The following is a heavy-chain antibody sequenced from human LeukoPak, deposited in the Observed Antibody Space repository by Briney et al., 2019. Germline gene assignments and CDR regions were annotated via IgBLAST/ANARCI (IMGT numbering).Heavy chain of an antibody. CDR2: INHSGST. J-gene: IGHJ4*02. V-gene: IGHV4-34*01. CDR1: GGSFSGYY. Sequence: SETLSLTCAVYGGSFSGYYWSWIRQPPGKGLEWIGEINHSGSTNYNPSLKSRVTISVDTSKNQFSLKLSSVTAADTAVYYCARGAHYIAARHLFDYWGQGTLVTVSS. CDR3: ARGAHYIAARHLFDY. D-gene: IGHD6-6*01.